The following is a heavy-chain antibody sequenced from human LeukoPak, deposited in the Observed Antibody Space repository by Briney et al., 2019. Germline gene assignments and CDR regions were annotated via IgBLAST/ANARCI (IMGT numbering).Heavy chain of an antibody. J-gene: IGHJ4*02. V-gene: IGHV4-59*08. CDR1: GGSISSYY. CDR3: ARLLGSSWYFDY. Sequence: PSETLSLTCTVSGGSISSYYWSWIRQPPGKGLEWIGYIYYSGTTNYNPSLESRVTISVDTSKNQFSLKLSSVTAADTAVYYCARLLGSSWYFDYWGQGTLVTVSS. CDR2: IYYSGTT. D-gene: IGHD6-13*01.